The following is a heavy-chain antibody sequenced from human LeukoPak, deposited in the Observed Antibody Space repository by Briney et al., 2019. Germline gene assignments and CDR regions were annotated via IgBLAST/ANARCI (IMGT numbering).Heavy chain of an antibody. Sequence: GGSLRLSCAASGFTFSSYWMHWVRQAPGKGLVWVSRVKNDGSGTYADSVKGRFTISRDNAKNTLYLQMNSLRAEDTAVYYCARGKEYDFWSGYSRFDYWGQGTLVTVSS. CDR2: VKNDGSG. CDR3: ARGKEYDFWSGYSRFDY. CDR1: GFTFSSYW. V-gene: IGHV3-74*01. D-gene: IGHD3-3*01. J-gene: IGHJ4*02.